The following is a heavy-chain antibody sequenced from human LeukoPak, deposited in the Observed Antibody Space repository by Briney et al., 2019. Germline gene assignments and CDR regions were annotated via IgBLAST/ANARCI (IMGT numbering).Heavy chain of an antibody. CDR2: IKEDGRKQ. V-gene: IGHV3-7*01. J-gene: IGHJ4*02. CDR3: SRSLDY. CDR1: GCPFSGYW. Sequence: GGSLRLSCAVSGCPFSGYWMEWVRQAAGKGMEWVANIKEDGRKQHYADSVKGGYTMYRENANNSLYLQMNSLRVADTAIYYCSRSLDYLGQGALVTVSS.